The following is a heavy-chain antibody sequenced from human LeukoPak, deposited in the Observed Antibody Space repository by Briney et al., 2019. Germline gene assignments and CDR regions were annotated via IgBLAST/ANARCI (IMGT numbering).Heavy chain of an antibody. Sequence: GGSLTLSCTASGFSFGDYLMSWFRHAPGQGLEWIGFISGGTTEYAASVKGRFTISRDYSTSIAYLQKNSLATEDTAGYYFFRGGVWWSVYWGQGTLVTVSS. J-gene: IGHJ4*02. D-gene: IGHD2-8*02. CDR2: ISGGTT. CDR3: FRGGVWWSVY. CDR1: GFSFGDYL. V-gene: IGHV3-49*03.